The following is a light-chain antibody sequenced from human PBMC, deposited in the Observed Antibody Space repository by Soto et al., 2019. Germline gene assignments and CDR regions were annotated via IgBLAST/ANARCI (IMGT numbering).Light chain of an antibody. CDR3: QQYGSSGT. CDR1: QSVSNNY. V-gene: IGKV3-20*01. Sequence: ESVFTQSPGTLSLSPGERVTLSCRASQSVSNNYLAWYQRKPGQAPRLLIYGASNTATGIPDRFSGSGSGTDFTLTISRLEPEDVAVYYCQQYGSSGTFGQGTKVDIK. J-gene: IGKJ1*01. CDR2: GAS.